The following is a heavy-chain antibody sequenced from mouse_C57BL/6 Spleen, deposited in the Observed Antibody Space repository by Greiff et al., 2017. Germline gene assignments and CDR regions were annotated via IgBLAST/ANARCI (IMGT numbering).Heavy chain of an antibody. CDR3: AKNWDGSSYWYFDV. V-gene: IGHV2-5*01. Sequence: QVQLKESGPGLVQPSQSLSITCTVSGFSLTSYGVHWVRQSPGKGLEWLGVLWRGGSTDYNAAFMSRLSITKDNSKSQVFFKMNSLQADDTAIYYCAKNWDGSSYWYFDVWGTGTTVTVSS. CDR1: GFSLTSYG. J-gene: IGHJ1*03. CDR2: LWRGGST. D-gene: IGHD1-1*01.